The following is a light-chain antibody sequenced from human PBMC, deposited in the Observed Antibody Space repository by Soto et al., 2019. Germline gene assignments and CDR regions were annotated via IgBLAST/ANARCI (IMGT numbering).Light chain of an antibody. J-gene: IGLJ2*01. CDR1: SGHSTYA. CDR3: QTWDTGIVV. CDR2: LHSDGSH. V-gene: IGLV4-69*01. Sequence: QPVLTQSPSASASLGASVNLTCTLSSGHSTYAIAWHQQQPEKGPRFLMKLHSDGSHIKGDGIPHRFSGSSSGAERYLTISSLQSEDEADYYCQTWDTGIVVFGGGTKSPS.